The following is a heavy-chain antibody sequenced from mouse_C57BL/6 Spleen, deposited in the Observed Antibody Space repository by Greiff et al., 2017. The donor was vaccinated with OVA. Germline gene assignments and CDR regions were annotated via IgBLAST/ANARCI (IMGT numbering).Heavy chain of an antibody. CDR2: INPSTGGT. CDR3: ARSYYGYDGESAMDY. D-gene: IGHD2-9*01. Sequence: VQLKESGPELVKPGASVKISCKASGYSFTGYYMNWVKQSPEKSLEWIGEINPSTGGTTYNQKFKAKATLTVDKSSSTAYMQLKSLTSEDSAVYYCARSYYGYDGESAMDYWGQGTSVTVSS. J-gene: IGHJ4*01. CDR1: GYSFTGYY. V-gene: IGHV1-42*01.